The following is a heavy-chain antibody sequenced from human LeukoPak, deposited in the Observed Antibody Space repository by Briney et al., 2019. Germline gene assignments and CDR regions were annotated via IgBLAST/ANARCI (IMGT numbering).Heavy chain of an antibody. Sequence: ASVKLSCKASGYTFTGYYMQWVRQAPGQGLEWMGWINPNSGGTNYAQKFQVRGTMTRPTPISTAYTERSRLRSADTAVYYSARDHSASDYGGKGTWGPGTLVTVSS. CDR1: GYTFTGYY. CDR3: ARDHSASDYGGKGT. D-gene: IGHD4-23*01. J-gene: IGHJ4*02. CDR2: INPNSGGT. V-gene: IGHV1-2*02.